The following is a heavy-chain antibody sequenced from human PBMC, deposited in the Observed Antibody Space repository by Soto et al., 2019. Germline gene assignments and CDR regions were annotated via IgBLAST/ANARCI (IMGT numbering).Heavy chain of an antibody. Sequence: GGSLRLSCAASGFTFSSYGMHWVRQAPGKGLEWVAVISYDGSNKYYADSVKGRFTISRDNSKNTLYLQMNSLRAEDTAVYYCAKDAGSRILTGYYFDYWGQGTLVTVSS. CDR2: ISYDGSNK. J-gene: IGHJ4*02. CDR3: AKDAGSRILTGYYFDY. D-gene: IGHD3-9*01. V-gene: IGHV3-30*18. CDR1: GFTFSSYG.